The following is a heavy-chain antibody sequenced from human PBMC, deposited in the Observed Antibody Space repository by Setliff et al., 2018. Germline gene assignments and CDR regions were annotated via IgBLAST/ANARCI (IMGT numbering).Heavy chain of an antibody. V-gene: IGHV4-39*07. CDR1: GGSISSSSHY. J-gene: IGHJ4*02. Sequence: SETLSLTCTVSGGSISSSSHYWGWIRQPPGKGLEWIGSIYYTGSTYYNPSLKSRVTMSVDTSKRQFSLKLGSATAADTAVYYCRYWSGYYNNDYWGQGTLVTVSS. D-gene: IGHD3-3*01. CDR3: RYWSGYYNNDY. CDR2: IYYTGST.